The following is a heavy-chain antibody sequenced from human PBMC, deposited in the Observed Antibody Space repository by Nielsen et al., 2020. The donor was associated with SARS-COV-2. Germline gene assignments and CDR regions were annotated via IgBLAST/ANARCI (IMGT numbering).Heavy chain of an antibody. CDR2: IYSGGSST. CDR3: AKDPYYDFWSGYYFDY. Sequence: GGSLRLSCAASGFTFSSYAMSWVRQAPGKGLEWVSVIYSGGSSTYYADSVKGRFTISRDNSKNTLYLQMNSLRAEDTAVYYCAKDPYYDFWSGYYFDYWGQGTLVTVSS. D-gene: IGHD3-3*01. J-gene: IGHJ4*02. V-gene: IGHV3-23*03. CDR1: GFTFSSYA.